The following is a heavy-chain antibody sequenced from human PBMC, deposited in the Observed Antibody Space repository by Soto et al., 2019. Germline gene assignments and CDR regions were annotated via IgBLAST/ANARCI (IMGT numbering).Heavy chain of an antibody. Sequence: GESLRLSCAASGFTFSSYWIHWVRQAPGKGLVWVSRINSDGSSTTYADSVKGRFTISRDNAKNTPYLQMTSLRAEDTAVYYCARVSREVVPAAIDYWGQGTLVTVSS. CDR3: ARVSREVVPAAIDY. CDR1: GFTFSSYW. CDR2: INSDGSST. J-gene: IGHJ4*02. V-gene: IGHV3-74*01. D-gene: IGHD2-2*01.